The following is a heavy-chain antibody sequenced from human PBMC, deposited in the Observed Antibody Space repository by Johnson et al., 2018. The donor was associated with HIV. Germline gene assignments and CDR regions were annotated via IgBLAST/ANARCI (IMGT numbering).Heavy chain of an antibody. CDR3: AKDRYGGSYPDAFHV. CDR2: ISSSGATI. V-gene: IGHV3-11*04. D-gene: IGHD1-26*01. J-gene: IGHJ3*01. CDR1: GFTFSDYY. Sequence: QVQLVESGGALVQPGGSLRLSCAASGFTFSDYYMSWIRQAPGKGLEWVSYISSSGATIYYADSVKGRFTISRDNAKNTLYLQMNSLRAEDTAVYYCAKDRYGGSYPDAFHVWGQGTLVTVSS.